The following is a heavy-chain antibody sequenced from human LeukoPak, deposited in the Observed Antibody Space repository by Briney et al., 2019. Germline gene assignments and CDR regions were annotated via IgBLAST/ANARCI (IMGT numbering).Heavy chain of an antibody. CDR1: GGSFSGYY. CDR3: ASHYYDSSGPTFDY. D-gene: IGHD3-22*01. CDR2: IYYSGST. Sequence: PSETLSLTCAVYGGSFSGYYWSWIRQPPGKGLEWMGYIYYSGSTNYNPSLKSRVTISVDTSKNQFSLKLSSVTAADTAVYYCASHYYDSSGPTFDYWRQGTLVTVSS. V-gene: IGHV4-59*08. J-gene: IGHJ4*02.